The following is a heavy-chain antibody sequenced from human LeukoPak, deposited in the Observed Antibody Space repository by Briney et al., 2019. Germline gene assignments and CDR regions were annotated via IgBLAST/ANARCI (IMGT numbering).Heavy chain of an antibody. J-gene: IGHJ5*02. D-gene: IGHD3-22*01. CDR2: MYYSGST. CDR1: GGSISSGDYC. CDR3: ARPYYYDSRIDP. Sequence: PSQTLSLTCTVSGGSISSGDYCWSWIRQPPGKGLEWIAYMYYSGSTYYNPSLKSRVTMSADTSKNQLSLKLSSVTAADTAVYYCARPYYYDSRIDPWGQGILVTVSS. V-gene: IGHV4-30-4*01.